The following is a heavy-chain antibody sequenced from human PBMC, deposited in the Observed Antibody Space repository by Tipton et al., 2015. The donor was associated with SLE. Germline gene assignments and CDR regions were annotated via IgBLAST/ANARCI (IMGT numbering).Heavy chain of an antibody. CDR1: GGSFSDYY. D-gene: IGHD6-13*01. V-gene: IGHV4-34*01. CDR3: GRVDRGYSIDF. J-gene: IGHJ4*02. Sequence: TLSLTCAVYGGSFSDYYWTWIRQSPGKGLEWIGEISHGGSTNYSPSLKSRVTISVDTSKNQFSLNMTSVTAADTALYYCGRVDRGYSIDFWGQGTLVTVSS. CDR2: ISHGGST.